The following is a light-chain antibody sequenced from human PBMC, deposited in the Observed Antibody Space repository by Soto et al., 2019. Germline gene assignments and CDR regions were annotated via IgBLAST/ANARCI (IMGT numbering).Light chain of an antibody. CDR2: DAS. Sequence: EIVLTQSPGTLSLSPGERATLSCRASQSVSTNFAWYQQKPGQAPRLLIYDASNRATGIPARFSGRGSGTDFTLTISSLEPEDFAVYYCQQRSSWPPVTFGQGTRLEIK. CDR3: QQRSSWPPVT. J-gene: IGKJ5*01. V-gene: IGKV3-11*01. CDR1: QSVSTN.